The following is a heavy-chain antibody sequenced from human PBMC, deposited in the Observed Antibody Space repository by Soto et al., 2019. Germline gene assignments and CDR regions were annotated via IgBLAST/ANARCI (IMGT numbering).Heavy chain of an antibody. CDR2: ISAYNGNP. V-gene: IGHV1-18*01. J-gene: IGHJ6*02. Sequence: QVQLVQSGGEVKKPGASVKVSCKTSGYSFTTYGISWVRQAPGQGLEWMGWISAYNGNPNYAQQLQGRVTMTTDTSTSTAYLELWCLRSGETAVYYCAREGPAPFYYYGMDVWGQGSTVTVSS. CDR3: AREGPAPFYYYGMDV. CDR1: GYSFTTYG.